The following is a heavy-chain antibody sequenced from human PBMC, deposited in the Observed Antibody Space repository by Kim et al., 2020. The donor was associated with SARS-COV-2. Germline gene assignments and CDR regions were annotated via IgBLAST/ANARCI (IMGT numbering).Heavy chain of an antibody. J-gene: IGHJ5*02. V-gene: IGHV4-59*13. Sequence: SETLSLTCTVSGGSISSYYWSWIRQPPGKGLEWIGYIYYSGSTNYNPSLKSRVTISVDTSKNQFSLKLSSVTAADTAVYYCARTAQRWLRPGWFDPWGQG. D-gene: IGHD5-18*01. CDR2: IYYSGST. CDR3: ARTAQRWLRPGWFDP. CDR1: GGSISSYY.